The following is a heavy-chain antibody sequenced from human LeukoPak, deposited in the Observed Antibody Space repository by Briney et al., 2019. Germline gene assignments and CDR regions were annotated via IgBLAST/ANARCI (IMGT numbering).Heavy chain of an antibody. CDR2: IWFDGSNT. J-gene: IGHJ3*02. Sequence: SLRLSCAASGFTFSSYSMNWVRQAPGKGLGWVAVIWFDGSNTYYADSVKGRFTISRDNSKNTLYLQMNSLRAEDTAVYYCARGAQSGGYSGPFDIWGQGTMVTVSS. CDR3: ARGAQSGGYSGPFDI. CDR1: GFTFSSYS. V-gene: IGHV3-33*08. D-gene: IGHD1-26*01.